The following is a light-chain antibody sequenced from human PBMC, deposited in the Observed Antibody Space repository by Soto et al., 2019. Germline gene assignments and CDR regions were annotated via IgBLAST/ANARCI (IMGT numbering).Light chain of an antibody. CDR3: QQYKSYSFT. CDR2: KAS. J-gene: IGKJ4*01. V-gene: IGKV1-5*03. Sequence: DIQMTQSPSTLSASVGDSVTITCRASQSIDSWLAWYQQKPGKAPKLLIYKASTLESGVPSRFSGSGSGTEFTLTINSLQPDDFATYHCQQYKSYSFTLGGGTKVEIK. CDR1: QSIDSW.